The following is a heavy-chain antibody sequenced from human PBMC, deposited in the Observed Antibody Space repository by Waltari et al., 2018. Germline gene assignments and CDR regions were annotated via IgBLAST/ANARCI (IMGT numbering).Heavy chain of an antibody. CDR3: ARMDQISSGWLPFDY. J-gene: IGHJ4*02. CDR1: GYSISSGYY. V-gene: IGHV4-38-2*01. CDR2: IYHSGST. Sequence: QVQLQESGPGLVKPSETLSLTCAVSGYSISSGYYWGWIRQPPGKGLEWIGSIYHSGSTYYNPSLKSRVTISVDTSKNQFSLKLSSVTAADTAVYYCARMDQISSGWLPFDYWGQGTLVTVSS. D-gene: IGHD6-19*01.